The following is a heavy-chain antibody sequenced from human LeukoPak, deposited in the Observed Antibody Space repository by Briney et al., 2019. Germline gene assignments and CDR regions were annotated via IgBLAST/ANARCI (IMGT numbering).Heavy chain of an antibody. J-gene: IGHJ5*02. Sequence: SETLSLTCTVSGGSVSRSPYYWGWIRQPPGKGLEWIGNIYYSGSTYYNPSLKSRVTISVDTSKNQFSLKVTSVTAADTAVYYCARDSSGWYHWFDPWGQGTLVTVSS. CDR1: GGSVSRSPYY. CDR2: IYYSGST. CDR3: ARDSSGWYHWFDP. V-gene: IGHV4-39*07. D-gene: IGHD6-19*01.